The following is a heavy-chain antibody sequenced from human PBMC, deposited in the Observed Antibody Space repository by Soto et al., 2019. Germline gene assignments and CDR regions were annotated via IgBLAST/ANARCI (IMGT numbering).Heavy chain of an antibody. J-gene: IGHJ5*02. V-gene: IGHV5-51*01. CDR1: GYIFTSYW. Sequence: RGESLKISCKGSGYIFTSYWIGWGLQMPGKGLEWMGIIYPGDSDTRYSPSFQGQVTISADKSISTAYLQWSSLKASDTAMYYCATTQSPALFDPWGQGTLVTVSS. CDR3: ATTQSPALFDP. CDR2: IYPGDSDT.